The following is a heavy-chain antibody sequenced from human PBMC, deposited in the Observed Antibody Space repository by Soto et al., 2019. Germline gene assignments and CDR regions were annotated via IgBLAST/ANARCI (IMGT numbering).Heavy chain of an antibody. J-gene: IGHJ6*04. CDR1: GYTFTSYD. D-gene: IGHD2-2*01. CDR2: MNPNSGNT. CDR3: ARGRSIGYCSSTSCYYDDFHVDV. Sequence: ASVKVSCKASGYTFTSYDINWVRQATGQGLEWMGWMNPNSGNTGYAQKFQGRVTMTRNTSISTAYMELSSLRSEDTAVYYCARGRSIGYCSSTSCYYDDFHVDVWGKGTTVTVSS. V-gene: IGHV1-8*01.